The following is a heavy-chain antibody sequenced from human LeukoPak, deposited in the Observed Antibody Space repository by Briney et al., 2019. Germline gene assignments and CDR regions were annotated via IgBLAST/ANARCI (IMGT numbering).Heavy chain of an antibody. J-gene: IGHJ4*02. CDR3: ARVYYDILTGDYDY. V-gene: IGHV1-2*06. CDR2: INPNSGGT. D-gene: IGHD3-9*01. CDR1: GYTFTGYY. Sequence: GASVKVSCKASGYTFTGYYMHWVRQAPGQGLEWMGRINPNSGGTNYAQKFQGRVTMTRDTSISTAYMELSRLRSDDTAVYYCARVYYDILTGDYDYWGQGTLVTVSS.